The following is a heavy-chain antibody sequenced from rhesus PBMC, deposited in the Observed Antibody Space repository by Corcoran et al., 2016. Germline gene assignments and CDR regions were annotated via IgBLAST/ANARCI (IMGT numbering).Heavy chain of an antibody. CDR2: NKNKAKGGTA. J-gene: IGHJ6*01. V-gene: IGHV3-116*02. CDR1: GFTFSDYY. D-gene: IGHD2-39*02. Sequence: EVRLVESGGGLVQPGGSLRLSCAASGFTFSDYYMSWVRQAPGKGPEWVGINKNKAKGGTAEDAASVKGRFTISRDDSKSIASLQMNSLKTEDTAMYYCWVSGGYYGLDSWGQGVVVTVSS. CDR3: WVSGGYYGLDS.